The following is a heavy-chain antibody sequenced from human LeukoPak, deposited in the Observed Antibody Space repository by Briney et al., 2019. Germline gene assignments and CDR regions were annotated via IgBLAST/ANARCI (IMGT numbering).Heavy chain of an antibody. D-gene: IGHD3-3*01. Sequence: PGGSLRLSCAASGFTFSSYSMNWVRQAPGKGLEWVSSISSSSSYIYYADSVKGRFTISRDNSKNTLHLQMSSLRVEDTAVYYCVKEGYDFWSGPPYWGQGTQVTVTS. V-gene: IGHV3-21*01. CDR2: ISSSSSYI. J-gene: IGHJ4*02. CDR1: GFTFSSYS. CDR3: VKEGYDFWSGPPY.